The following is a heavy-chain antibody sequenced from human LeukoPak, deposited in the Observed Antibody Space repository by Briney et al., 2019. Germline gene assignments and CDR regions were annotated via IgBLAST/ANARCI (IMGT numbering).Heavy chain of an antibody. Sequence: GGSLRLSCAASGFIFSDYYMAWIRQPPGKGLEWVSYISRSGDTPYYGDSVKGRFTIYRDNAKNSVFMQMNSLRVEDTAVYYCVRERASPERGAFDFWGQGTMVSVSS. CDR1: GFIFSDYY. J-gene: IGHJ3*01. CDR3: VRERASPERGAFDF. D-gene: IGHD1-1*01. CDR2: ISRSGDTP. V-gene: IGHV3-11*01.